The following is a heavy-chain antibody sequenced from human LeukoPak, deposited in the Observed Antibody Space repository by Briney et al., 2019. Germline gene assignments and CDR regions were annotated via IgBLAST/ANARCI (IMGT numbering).Heavy chain of an antibody. Sequence: PGGSLRLSCAASGFTVSSNYMSWVRQAPGRGLEWVSAISGSGGSTYYADSVKGRFTISRDNSKNTLYLQMNSLRAEDTAVYYCAKEGIVARLPLLVWGQGTLVTVSS. V-gene: IGHV3-23*01. J-gene: IGHJ4*02. CDR1: GFTVSSNY. CDR3: AKEGIVARLPLLV. D-gene: IGHD6-6*01. CDR2: ISGSGGST.